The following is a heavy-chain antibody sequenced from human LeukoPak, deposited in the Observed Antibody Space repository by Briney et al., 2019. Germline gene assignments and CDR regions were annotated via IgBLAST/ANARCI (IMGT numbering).Heavy chain of an antibody. D-gene: IGHD6-13*01. J-gene: IGHJ4*02. Sequence: ASVKVSCKVSGYTLTELSMHWVRQAPGKGLEWMGGFDPEDGETIYAQKFQGRVTMTEDTSTDTAYMELSSLRAEDTAVYYCARDPAWGEQQLVLDYWGQGTLVTVSS. CDR3: ARDPAWGEQQLVLDY. V-gene: IGHV1-24*01. CDR1: GYTLTELS. CDR2: FDPEDGET.